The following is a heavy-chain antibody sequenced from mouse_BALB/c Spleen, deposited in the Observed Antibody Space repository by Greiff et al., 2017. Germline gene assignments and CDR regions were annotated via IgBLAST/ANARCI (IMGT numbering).Heavy chain of an antibody. D-gene: IGHD2-14*01. CDR3: ATYYRYEAWFAY. Sequence: VQLQQSGPGLVKPSQSLSLTCTVTGYSITSDYAWNWIRQFPGNKLEWMGYISYSGSTSYNPSLKSRISITRDTSKNQFFLQLNSVTTEDTATYYCATYYRYEAWFAYWGQGTLVTVSA. V-gene: IGHV3-2*02. CDR2: ISYSGST. CDR1: GYSITSDYA. J-gene: IGHJ3*01.